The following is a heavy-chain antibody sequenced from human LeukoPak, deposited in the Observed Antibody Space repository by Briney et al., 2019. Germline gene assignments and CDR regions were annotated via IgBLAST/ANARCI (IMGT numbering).Heavy chain of an antibody. V-gene: IGHV1-69*05. D-gene: IGHD6-6*01. CDR3: AREEGGSSSSDF. CDR1: GGTFSSYA. J-gene: IGHJ4*02. Sequence: SVKVSCKXSGGTFSSYAISWVRQAPGQGLEWMGRIIPIFGTANYAQKFQGRVTITTDESTSTAYMELSSLRSEDTAVYYCAREEGGSSSSDFWGQGTLVTVSS. CDR2: IIPIFGTA.